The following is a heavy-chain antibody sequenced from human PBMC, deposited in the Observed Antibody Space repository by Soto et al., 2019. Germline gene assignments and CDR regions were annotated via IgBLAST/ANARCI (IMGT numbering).Heavy chain of an antibody. CDR2: ILPMFDRP. D-gene: IGHD3-16*02. J-gene: IGHJ4*02. Sequence: QVQLVQSETEVKKPGSAVRVSCKASGGTFNTYAMNWVRQAPGQGLEWMGGILPMFDRPRYAQKFQGRVMITVDEPTTTAYMELSSLRSDDTAVYYCTRSIGSGGVIGGFDYWGQGTLVTVSS. V-gene: IGHV1-69*01. CDR1: GGTFNTYA. CDR3: TRSIGSGGVIGGFDY.